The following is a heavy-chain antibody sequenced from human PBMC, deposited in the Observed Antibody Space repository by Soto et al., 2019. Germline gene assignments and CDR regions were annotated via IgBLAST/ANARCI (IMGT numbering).Heavy chain of an antibody. V-gene: IGHV1-3*01. CDR1: GYTFTSYA. CDR3: ARAGITIFGVVKHYFDY. J-gene: IGHJ4*02. Sequence: ASVKVSCKASGYTFTSYAMHWVRQAPGQRLEWMGWINAGNGNTKYSQKFQGRVTITRDTSASTAYMELSSLRSEDTAVYYCARAGITIFGVVKHYFDYWGQGTLSPSPQ. CDR2: INAGNGNT. D-gene: IGHD3-3*01.